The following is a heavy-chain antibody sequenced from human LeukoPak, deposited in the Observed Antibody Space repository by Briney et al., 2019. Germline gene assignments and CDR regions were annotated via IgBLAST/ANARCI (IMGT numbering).Heavy chain of an antibody. CDR1: GFTFSSYS. J-gene: IGHJ3*02. V-gene: IGHV3-21*01. CDR2: ISSDSNYI. Sequence: GGTLRLSCAASGFTFSSYSMNWVRQAPGKGLEWVSSISSDSNYIFYADSVQGRFTISRDNAENSLFLQMNSLRAEDTAVYYCASRYCTSTNCYAFDIWGQGTMVTVSS. D-gene: IGHD2-2*01. CDR3: ASRYCTSTNCYAFDI.